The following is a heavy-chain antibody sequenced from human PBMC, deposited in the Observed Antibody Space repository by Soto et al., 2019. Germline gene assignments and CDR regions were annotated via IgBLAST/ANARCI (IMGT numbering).Heavy chain of an antibody. D-gene: IGHD2-15*01. CDR3: ARAPVVDINRDSLDM. Sequence: QVHLVQSGAEVKTPGASVRVSCKTSGYTFSSFAVSWVRQAPGRGLEWVGWISGDNGNTKYAKRIQDRVTWSTDTLTTTAYMELRSLKSDDTGVYYCARAPVVDINRDSLDMWGQGTMVTVAS. CDR1: GYTFSSFA. V-gene: IGHV1-18*04. J-gene: IGHJ3*02. CDR2: ISGDNGNT.